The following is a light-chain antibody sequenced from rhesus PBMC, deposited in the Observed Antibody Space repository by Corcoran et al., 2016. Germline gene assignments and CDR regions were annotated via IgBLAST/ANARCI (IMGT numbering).Light chain of an antibody. V-gene: IGKV1-36*02. Sequence: DIQMTQSPSSLSASIGDRVTITCRASQGVGDYLTWFQQKPGKPPKRLISRASSLESGVPSRFSGSGSGTDVTLTISSLQPEDFATYYCLQGYSTPFTFGPGTKLDIK. CDR2: RAS. J-gene: IGKJ3*01. CDR3: LQGYSTPFT. CDR1: QGVGDY.